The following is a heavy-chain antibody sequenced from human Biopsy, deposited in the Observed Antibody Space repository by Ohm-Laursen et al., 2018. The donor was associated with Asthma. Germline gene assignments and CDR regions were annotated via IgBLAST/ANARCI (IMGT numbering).Heavy chain of an antibody. V-gene: IGHV3-23*01. CDR1: GFTFSSYA. CDR3: VKALGGGDGFDV. CDR2: ISTSGGSK. J-gene: IGHJ3*01. Sequence: SLRLSCAASGFTFSSYAMSWVRQTPDRGLEWVFGISTSGGSKYYADSVKGRFTLSRDNSKTTLSLQMNSLTEGDTAVYYCVKALGGGDGFDVWGLGTTVTVSS.